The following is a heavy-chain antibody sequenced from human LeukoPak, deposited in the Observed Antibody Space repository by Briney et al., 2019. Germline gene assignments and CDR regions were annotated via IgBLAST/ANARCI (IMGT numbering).Heavy chain of an antibody. J-gene: IGHJ4*02. Sequence: PGGSLRLSCAASGFTFSSYGIHWVRQAPGKGLEWVAFIRYDGSNKYYADSVKGRFTISRDNSKNTLYLQMNSLRVEDTAVYYCAKGRGISYPHYYFDHWGQGTLVTVSS. D-gene: IGHD5-18*01. V-gene: IGHV3-30*02. CDR3: AKGRGISYPHYYFDH. CDR1: GFTFSSYG. CDR2: IRYDGSNK.